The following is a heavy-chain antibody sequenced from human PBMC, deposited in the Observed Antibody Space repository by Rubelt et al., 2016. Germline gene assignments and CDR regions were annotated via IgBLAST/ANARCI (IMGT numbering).Heavy chain of an antibody. V-gene: IGHV4-34*01. CDR1: GGSFSAYY. Sequence: QVQLQQWGAGLLKPSETLSLTCAFYGGSFSAYYWAWIRQPPGKGLEWIGEISHGGITNYKPSLKSRVPISLDTAKNQFSRMLTSKTVADTAVYYWAGATVTTVDWGQGTLVTVSS. CDR3: AGATVTTVD. D-gene: IGHD4-17*01. CDR2: ISHGGIT. J-gene: IGHJ4*02.